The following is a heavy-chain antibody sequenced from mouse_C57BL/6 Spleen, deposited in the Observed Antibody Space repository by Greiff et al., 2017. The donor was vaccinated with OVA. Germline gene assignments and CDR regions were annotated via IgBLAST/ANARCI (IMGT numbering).Heavy chain of an antibody. J-gene: IGHJ4*01. CDR2: INPNNGGT. Sequence: EVQLQQSGPELVKPGASVKIPCKASGYTFTDYNMDWVKQSHGKSLEWIGDINPNNGGTIYNQKFKGKATLTVDKSSSTAYMELHSLTSEDTAVYYCARRYYGTTYYAMDYWGQGTSVTVSS. D-gene: IGHD2-1*01. CDR3: ARRYYGTTYYAMDY. V-gene: IGHV1-18*01. CDR1: GYTFTDYN.